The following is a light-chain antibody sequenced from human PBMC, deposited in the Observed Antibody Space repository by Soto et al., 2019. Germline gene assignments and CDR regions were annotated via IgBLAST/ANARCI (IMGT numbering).Light chain of an antibody. V-gene: IGKV3-20*01. Sequence: EIVMTQSPATLSVSPGERATLSCRASQSVSSNLAWYQQKPGPAPRLLIYGASSRATGIPDRFSGSGSGTDFTLTISRLEPEDFAVYYCQQYGSSPLTFGGGTKVDIK. CDR3: QQYGSSPLT. CDR2: GAS. J-gene: IGKJ4*01. CDR1: QSVSSN.